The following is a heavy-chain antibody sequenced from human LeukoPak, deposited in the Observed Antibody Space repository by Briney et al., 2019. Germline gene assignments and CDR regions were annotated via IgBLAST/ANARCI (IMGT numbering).Heavy chain of an antibody. D-gene: IGHD6-19*01. J-gene: IGHJ1*01. CDR3: ARPNKYSSGWYFEYFQH. V-gene: IGHV1-69*13. Sequence: SVKVSCXASGGTFSSYAISWVRQAPGQGLEWMGGIIPIFGTANYAQKFQGRVTITADESTSTAYMELSSLRSEDTAVYYCARPNKYSSGWYFEYFQHWGQGTLVTVSS. CDR1: GGTFSSYA. CDR2: IIPIFGTA.